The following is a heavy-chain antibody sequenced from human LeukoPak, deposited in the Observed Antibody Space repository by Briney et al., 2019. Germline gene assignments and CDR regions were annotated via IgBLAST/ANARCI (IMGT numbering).Heavy chain of an antibody. CDR2: IYPGDSDT. D-gene: IGHD2-2*01. CDR3: ARLRGYCSSTSCYGFWFDP. V-gene: IGHV5-51*01. J-gene: IGHJ5*02. Sequence: PGGSLRLSCAASGFTVSSNYVSWVRQMPGKGLEWMGIIYPGDSDTRYSPSFQGQVTISADKSISTAYLQWSSLKASDTAMYYCARLRGYCSSTSCYGFWFDPWGQGTLVTVSS. CDR1: GFTVSSNY.